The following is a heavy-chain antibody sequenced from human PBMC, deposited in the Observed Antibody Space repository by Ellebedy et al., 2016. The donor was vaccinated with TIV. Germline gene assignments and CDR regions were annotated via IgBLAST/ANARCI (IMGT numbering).Heavy chain of an antibody. V-gene: IGHV3-23*01. CDR2: IRDSGYT. J-gene: IGHJ3*01. CDR3: AKDRSGQYPDASFDV. D-gene: IGHD2-15*01. Sequence: GESLKISCADSGFAFSSNGMSWVRQTPGKGLEWVSGIRDSGYTDYADSVKGRFTISRDNSKNTLYLQMNSLRAEDTALYYCAKDRSGQYPDASFDVWGQGTLVTVSS. CDR1: GFAFSSNG.